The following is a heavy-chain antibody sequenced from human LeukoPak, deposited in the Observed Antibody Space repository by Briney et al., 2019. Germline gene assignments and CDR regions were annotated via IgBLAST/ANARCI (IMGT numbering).Heavy chain of an antibody. CDR2: INQSGRT. CDR3: ARGRDSGSGSLTLDY. D-gene: IGHD3-10*01. Sequence: SETLSLTCAVYGESFSGYYWSRIRQPPGKGLEWIGEINQSGRTNYEPSLKSRVTISADTSKNQFSLKLSSVTAADTAVYYCARGRDSGSGSLTLDYWGQGTLVTVSS. CDR1: GESFSGYY. V-gene: IGHV4-34*01. J-gene: IGHJ4*02.